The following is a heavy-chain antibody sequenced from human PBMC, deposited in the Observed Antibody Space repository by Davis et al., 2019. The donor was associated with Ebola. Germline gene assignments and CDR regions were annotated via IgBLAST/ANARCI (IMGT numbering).Heavy chain of an antibody. CDR1: GFTFSSYG. J-gene: IGHJ5*02. CDR3: AKGYSSGWFPWFDP. V-gene: IGHV3-30*18. Sequence: GESLKISCAASGFTFSSYGMHWVRQAPGKGLEWVAVISYDGSNKYYADSVKGRFTISRDNSKNTLYLQMNSLRAEDTAVYYCAKGYSSGWFPWFDPWGQGTLVTVSS. CDR2: ISYDGSNK. D-gene: IGHD6-19*01.